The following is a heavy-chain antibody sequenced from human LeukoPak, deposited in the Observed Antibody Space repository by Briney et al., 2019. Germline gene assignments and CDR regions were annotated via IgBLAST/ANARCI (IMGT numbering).Heavy chain of an antibody. CDR2: IYYSGTT. CDR3: ATFHYYDSTSAFDI. D-gene: IGHD3-22*01. J-gene: IGHJ3*02. Sequence: SETLSLTCTVSGGSIRNNNYYWGWIRQPPGKGLEWIGSIYYSGTTYYNPSLKSRVTMSVDTSKNQFSLKLSSVTVADTAVYYCATFHYYDSTSAFDIWGQGTMVTVSS. CDR1: GGSIRNNNYY. V-gene: IGHV4-39*01.